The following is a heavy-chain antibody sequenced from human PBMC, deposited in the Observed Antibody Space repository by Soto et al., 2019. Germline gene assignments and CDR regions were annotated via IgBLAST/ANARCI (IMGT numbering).Heavy chain of an antibody. CDR2: ISSSSSYI. V-gene: IGHV3-21*01. Sequence: EVQLVESGGGLVKPGGSLRLSCAASGFTFSSYSMNWVRQAPGKGLEWVSSISSSSSYIYYADSVKGRFTISRDNAKNSLYLQMNNLRAEDTAVYYCAREAVAGPFDPWGQGTLVTVSS. CDR1: GFTFSSYS. J-gene: IGHJ5*02. D-gene: IGHD6-19*01. CDR3: AREAVAGPFDP.